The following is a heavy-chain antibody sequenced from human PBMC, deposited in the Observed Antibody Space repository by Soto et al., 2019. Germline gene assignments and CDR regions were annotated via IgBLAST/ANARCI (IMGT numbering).Heavy chain of an antibody. J-gene: IGHJ4*02. Sequence: SETLSLTCTVSGGSISSYYWSWIRQPPGKGLEWIGYIYYSGSTNYNPSLKSRVTISVDTSKNQFSLKLSSVTAADTAVYYCARGVMEQQLPRAFFDYWGQGTLVTVSS. V-gene: IGHV4-59*01. D-gene: IGHD6-13*01. CDR1: GGSISSYY. CDR3: ARGVMEQQLPRAFFDY. CDR2: IYYSGST.